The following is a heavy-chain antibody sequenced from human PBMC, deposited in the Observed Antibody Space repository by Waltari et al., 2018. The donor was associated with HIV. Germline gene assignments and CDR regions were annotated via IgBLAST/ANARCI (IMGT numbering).Heavy chain of an antibody. CDR3: VREYSSSRFFDY. D-gene: IGHD6-13*01. CDR1: GFSFSSYW. Sequence: EGLMVESGGGLVQPGGSLSLSCEASGFSFSSYWMHWVRHAPGKGLVWVSRINSDGKTTTYADSVKGRFTISRDNAKNTLFLQMDSLRAEDTAVYFCVREYSSSRFFDYWGQGTLVTVSS. CDR2: INSDGKTT. J-gene: IGHJ4*02. V-gene: IGHV3-74*01.